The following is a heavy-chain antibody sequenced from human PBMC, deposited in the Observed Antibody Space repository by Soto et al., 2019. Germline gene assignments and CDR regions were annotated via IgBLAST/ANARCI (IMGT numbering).Heavy chain of an antibody. CDR1: GYTFTSYG. J-gene: IGHJ5*02. CDR3: ARVVGALGHWFDP. Sequence: QVQLVQSGGEVKKPGASVKVCCKASGYTFTSYGISWVRQAPGQGLEWMGRIGAYNGNTNYGQKLQGRVTMTTDTSTSTADMELRSLRSDDTAVYYCARVVGALGHWFDPWGQGTLVTVSS. D-gene: IGHD1-26*01. CDR2: IGAYNGNT. V-gene: IGHV1-18*01.